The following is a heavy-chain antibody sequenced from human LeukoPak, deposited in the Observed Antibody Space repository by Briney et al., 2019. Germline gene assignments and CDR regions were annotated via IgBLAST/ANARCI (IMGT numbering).Heavy chain of an antibody. CDR3: AKDRSIGTYYTFDH. CDR1: GFTFNKYA. CDR2: ISASGVMT. J-gene: IGHJ4*02. V-gene: IGHV3-23*01. D-gene: IGHD1-26*01. Sequence: GGSLRLSCAASGFTFNKYAMTWVRQAPGKGLEWVSSISASGVMTYYADSVKGRFTVSRDNSKNSLYLQMSSLTAADTAVYYCAKDRSIGTYYTFDHWGQGTLVTVSS.